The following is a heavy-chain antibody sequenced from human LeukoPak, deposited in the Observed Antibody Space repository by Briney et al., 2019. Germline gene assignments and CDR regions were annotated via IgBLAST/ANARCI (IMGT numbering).Heavy chain of an antibody. CDR1: RFTFDDYA. J-gene: IGHJ4*02. CDR3: AKDKGFRLYYFDY. V-gene: IGHV3-9*01. CDR2: ISWNSGNI. Sequence: GGSLRLSCAASRFTFDDYAMHWVRQAPGRGLEWVSGISWNSGNIHYADSVKGRFTISRDNAKNSLYLQMNSLRDEDTAFYYCAKDKGFRLYYFDYWGQGTLVTVSS. D-gene: IGHD3-3*01.